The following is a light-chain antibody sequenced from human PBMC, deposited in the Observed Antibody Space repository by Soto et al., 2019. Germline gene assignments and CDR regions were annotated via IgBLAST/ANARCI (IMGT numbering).Light chain of an antibody. CDR1: QSVLYSSNNKNY. Sequence: DIVMTQSPDSLAVSLGERATINCKSSQSVLYSSNNKNYLAWYQQKPGQPPNLLIYWASTRESGVPDRFSGSGSGTDFALTISSLQAEDVAVYYCLQYYSTPRTVGQGTKLEIK. CDR3: LQYYSTPRT. J-gene: IGKJ2*02. CDR2: WAS. V-gene: IGKV4-1*01.